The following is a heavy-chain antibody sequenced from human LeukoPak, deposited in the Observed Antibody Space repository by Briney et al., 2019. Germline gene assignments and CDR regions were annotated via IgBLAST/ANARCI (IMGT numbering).Heavy chain of an antibody. CDR1: GDSVLSSSVA. D-gene: IGHD1-1*01. CDR2: TYYRSKWYN. V-gene: IGHV6-1*01. Sequence: SQTLSLTCAISGDSVLSSSVAWSWIRQSPSRGLEWLGRTYYRSKWYNDYAGSVKSRITINPDTSKNQFFLQVNSMTPEDTAVYYCAREGSEGYLFDYWGQGTLVTVPS. J-gene: IGHJ4*02. CDR3: AREGSEGYLFDY.